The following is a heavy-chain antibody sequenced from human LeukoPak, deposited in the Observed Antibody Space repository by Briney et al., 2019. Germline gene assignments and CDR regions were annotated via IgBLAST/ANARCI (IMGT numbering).Heavy chain of an antibody. V-gene: IGHV1-18*01. CDR2: ISPYNGNT. D-gene: IGHD3-10*01. CDR3: ARVSGSGSYFDY. CDR1: GYTFINYG. Sequence: ASVKVSCKTSGYTFINYGINWVRQVPGQGLEWMGWISPYNGNTNYEQKFQGRVTMTTDTSTNTAYMELRSLKSDDTAVYYCARVSGSGSYFDYWGQGTLVTVSS. J-gene: IGHJ4*02.